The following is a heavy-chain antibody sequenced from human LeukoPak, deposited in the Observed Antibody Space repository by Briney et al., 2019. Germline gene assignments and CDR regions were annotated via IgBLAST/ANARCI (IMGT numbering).Heavy chain of an antibody. Sequence: SETLSLTCTVSGYSISSGYYWGWIRQPPGKGLEWIGSIYHSGSTYYNPSLKSRVTISVDTSKNQFSLKLSSVTAADTAVYYCARDTYYYDSSGYYWLDYWGQGTLVTVSS. CDR2: IYHSGST. CDR1: GYSISSGYY. J-gene: IGHJ4*02. V-gene: IGHV4-38-2*02. D-gene: IGHD3-22*01. CDR3: ARDTYYYDSSGYYWLDY.